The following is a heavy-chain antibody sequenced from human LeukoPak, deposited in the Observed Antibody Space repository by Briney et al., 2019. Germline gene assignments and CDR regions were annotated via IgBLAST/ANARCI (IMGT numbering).Heavy chain of an antibody. J-gene: IGHJ6*02. V-gene: IGHV3-74*01. CDR3: ASLYYDFWSGYYKRYYYYGMDV. CDR1: GFTFSSYW. D-gene: IGHD3-3*01. CDR2: INSDGSST. Sequence: SGGSLRLSCAAPGFTFSSYWMHWVRQAPGKGLVWVSRINSDGSSTSYAVSVKGRFTISRDNAKNTLYLQMNSLRAEDTAVYYCASLYYDFWSGYYKRYYYYGMDVWGQGTTVTVSS.